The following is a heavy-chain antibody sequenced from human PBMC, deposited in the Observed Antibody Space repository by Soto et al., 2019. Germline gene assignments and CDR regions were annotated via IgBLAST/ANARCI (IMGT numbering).Heavy chain of an antibody. CDR2: IWYDGSNK. CDR1: GFTFSSYG. J-gene: IGHJ4*02. D-gene: IGHD6-19*01. CDR3: AREVGSSCWLANFDY. Sequence: QVQLVESGGGVVQPGRSLRLSCAASGFTFSSYGMHWVRQAPGKGLEWVAVIWYDGSNKYYAESVKGRFTISRDNSKNTLYLQMNSLRAEDTAVYYCAREVGSSCWLANFDYWGQGTLVTVSS. V-gene: IGHV3-33*01.